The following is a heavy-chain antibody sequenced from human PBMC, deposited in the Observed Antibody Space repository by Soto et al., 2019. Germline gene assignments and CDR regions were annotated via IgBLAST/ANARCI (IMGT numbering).Heavy chain of an antibody. D-gene: IGHD3-16*01. V-gene: IGHV3-23*04. Sequence: DVQLVDSGGGLVQPGGSLRLSCAASGFTFSNYAMSWVRKAPGKGLEWASLVSATAGTTYYTDSVKGRFTISRDNSRNKVYLQMKSLRADDTDGDYCAEDRLAGGFDHWGQGALVNVSS. J-gene: IGHJ4*02. CDR3: AEDRLAGGFDH. CDR2: VSATAGTT. CDR1: GFTFSNYA.